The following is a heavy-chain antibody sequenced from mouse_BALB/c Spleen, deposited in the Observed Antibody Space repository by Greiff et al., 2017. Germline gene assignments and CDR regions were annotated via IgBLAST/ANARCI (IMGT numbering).Heavy chain of an antibody. V-gene: IGHV5-6-2*01. CDR1: GFTFSSYY. J-gene: IGHJ4*01. Sequence: EVQLVESGGGLVKLGGSLKLSCAASGFTFSSYYMSWVRQTPEKRLELVAAINSNGGSTYYPDTVKGRFTISRDNAKNTLYLQMSSLKSEDTALYYCARVTGYYYAMDYWGQGTSVTVSS. CDR3: ARVTGYYYAMDY. D-gene: IGHD2-1*01. CDR2: INSNGGST.